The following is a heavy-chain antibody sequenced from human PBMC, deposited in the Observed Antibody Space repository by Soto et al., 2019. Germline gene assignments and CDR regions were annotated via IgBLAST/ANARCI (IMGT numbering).Heavy chain of an antibody. CDR1: GFTFSSYD. CDR3: AKTTTLDRAFDI. Sequence: GESLKISCAASGFTFSSYDVSWVRQAPGKGLECVSGISGSGGSTYYADSVKGRFTISRDNSKNTLYLQMNSLRAEDTAVYYCAKTTTLDRAFDIWGQGTMVTVSS. CDR2: ISGSGGST. D-gene: IGHD4-17*01. V-gene: IGHV3-23*01. J-gene: IGHJ3*02.